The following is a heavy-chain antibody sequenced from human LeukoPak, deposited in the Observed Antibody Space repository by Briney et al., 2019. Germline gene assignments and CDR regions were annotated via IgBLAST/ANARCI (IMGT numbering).Heavy chain of an antibody. CDR1: GYTFTSYG. CDR2: INPSGGST. Sequence: ASVKVSCKASGYTFTSYGISWVRQAPGQGLEWMGIINPSGGSTSYAQKFQGRVTMTRDTSTSTVYMELSSLRSEDTAVYYCARDTIVGAMPYPDAFDIWGQGTMVTVSS. J-gene: IGHJ3*02. CDR3: ARDTIVGAMPYPDAFDI. V-gene: IGHV1-46*01. D-gene: IGHD1-26*01.